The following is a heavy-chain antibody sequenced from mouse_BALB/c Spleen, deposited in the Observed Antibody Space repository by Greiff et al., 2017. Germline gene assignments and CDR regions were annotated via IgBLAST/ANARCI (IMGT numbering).Heavy chain of an antibody. Sequence: EVKLMESGPSLVKPSQTLSLTCSVTGDSITSGYWNWIRKFPGNKLEYMGYISYSGSTYYNPSLKSRISITRDTSKNQYYLQLNSVTTEDTATYYCARWITTEDYYAMDYWGQGTSVTVSS. V-gene: IGHV3-8*02. CDR3: ARWITTEDYYAMDY. CDR2: ISYSGST. CDR1: GDSITSGY. D-gene: IGHD1-1*01. J-gene: IGHJ4*01.